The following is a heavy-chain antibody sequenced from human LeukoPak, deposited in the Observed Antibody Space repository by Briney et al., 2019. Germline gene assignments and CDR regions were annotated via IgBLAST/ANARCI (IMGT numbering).Heavy chain of an antibody. V-gene: IGHV4-30-4*08. CDR2: IYYSGST. D-gene: IGHD3-9*01. Sequence: SETLSLTCTVSGGSISSGDYYRSWIRQPPGKGLEWIGYIYYSGSTYYNPSLKSRVTISVDTSKNQFSLKLSSVTAADTAVYYCARNILTGFRRVDYWGQGTLVTVSS. CDR1: GGSISSGDYY. J-gene: IGHJ4*02. CDR3: ARNILTGFRRVDY.